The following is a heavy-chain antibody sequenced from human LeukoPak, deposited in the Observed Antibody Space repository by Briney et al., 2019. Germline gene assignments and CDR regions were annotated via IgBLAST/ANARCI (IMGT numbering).Heavy chain of an antibody. V-gene: IGHV3-30*03. CDR2: FSHDGSNE. J-gene: IGHJ3*02. CDR3: RTELIRGVMTPAFVI. CDR1: GVTFRTYG. D-gene: IGHD3-10*01. Sequence: GRSLRLSRAASGVTFRTYGIRWVRQAPGKGPEWVAEFSHDGSNEFYGNSVKGRFPVSRDNSKHSFYLQINTLGDEDTAVYYCRTELIRGVMTPAFVIWGQGTMVSVSS.